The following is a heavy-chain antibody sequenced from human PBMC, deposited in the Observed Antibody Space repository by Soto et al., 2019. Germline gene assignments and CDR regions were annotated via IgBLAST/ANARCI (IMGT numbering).Heavy chain of an antibody. D-gene: IGHD4-17*01. CDR2: IYYSGST. J-gene: IGHJ5*02. CDR1: GGSVSSGSYY. CDR3: ARDYDYGGNFQYWFDP. Sequence: ETLSLTCTVSGGSVSSGSYYWSWIRQPPGKGLEWIGYIYYSGSTNNNPSLKSRVTISVDTSKNQFSLKLSSVTAADTAVYYCARDYDYGGNFQYWFDPWGQGTLVTVSS. V-gene: IGHV4-61*01.